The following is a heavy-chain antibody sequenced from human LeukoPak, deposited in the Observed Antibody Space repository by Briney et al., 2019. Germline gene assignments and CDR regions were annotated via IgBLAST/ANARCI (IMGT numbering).Heavy chain of an antibody. V-gene: IGHV4-39*01. D-gene: IGHD6-19*01. CDR1: GGSISSSSYY. CDR3: ARHIDYSGRDY. J-gene: IGHJ4*02. Sequence: SETLSLTCTVSGGSISSSSYYWGWIRQPPGKGLEWIGSIYYSGSTYYNPSLKSRVAISVVTSKNQFSLKVRSVTAADTAFYYCARHIDYSGRDYWGQGTLVTVSS. CDR2: IYYSGST.